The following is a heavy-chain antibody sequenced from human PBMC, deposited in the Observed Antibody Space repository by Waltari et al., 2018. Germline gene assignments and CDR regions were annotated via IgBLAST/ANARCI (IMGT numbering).Heavy chain of an antibody. CDR3: VKDNSHGGKFLDS. V-gene: IGHV3-30*18. D-gene: IGHD2-15*01. J-gene: IGHJ4*02. CDR2: ISFDGKET. Sequence: QVRLIESGGGAVQPGGSLSLSCFASGFTFSKYGMHWVRQAPGKGLEWLTLISFDGKETYYGDSAEGRFTISRDNSRDTLYLQLDNLRVEDTAEYYCVKDNSHGGKFLDSWGPGAQVIVFS. CDR1: GFTFSKYG.